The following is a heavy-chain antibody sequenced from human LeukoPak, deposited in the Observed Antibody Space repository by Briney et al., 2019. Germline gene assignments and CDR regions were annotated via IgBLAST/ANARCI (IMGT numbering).Heavy chain of an antibody. V-gene: IGHV4-59*01. J-gene: IGHJ6*03. CDR1: GGSISSYY. Sequence: SETLSLTCTVSGGSISSYYWSWIRQPPGKGLEWIGYIYYSGSTNYNPSLKSRVTISVDTSKNQFSLKLSSVTAADTAVYYCARVDYGDYYMDVWGKGTTVTVPS. D-gene: IGHD4-17*01. CDR3: ARVDYGDYYMDV. CDR2: IYYSGST.